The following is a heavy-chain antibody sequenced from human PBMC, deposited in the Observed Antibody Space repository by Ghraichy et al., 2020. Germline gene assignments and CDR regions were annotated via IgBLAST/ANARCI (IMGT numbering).Heavy chain of an antibody. D-gene: IGHD5-12*01. CDR3: ARGRYDRGFDL. V-gene: IGHV4-61*08. J-gene: IGHJ4*02. Sequence: SETLSLTCSVSGVYDRGDAYYWTWVRQSPGRRPQWIGEIYNTGYTDYDPSLRSRVTMSVAMSKKQFFLRMKSVTAEDTAVYFCARGRYDRGFDLWGQGMQVIVAS. CDR2: IYNTGYT. CDR1: GVYDRGDAYY.